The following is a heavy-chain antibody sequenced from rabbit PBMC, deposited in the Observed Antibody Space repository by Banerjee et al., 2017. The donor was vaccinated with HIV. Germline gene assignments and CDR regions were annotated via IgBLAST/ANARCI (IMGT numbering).Heavy chain of an antibody. V-gene: IGHV1S45*01. CDR3: ARDLAGVIGWNFGL. CDR2: IYAGSSGST. J-gene: IGHJ4*01. Sequence: QEQLEESGGDLVKPEGSLTLTCTASGFSFINKYVMCWVRQAPGKGPEWIACIYAGSSGSTYYASWAKGRFTISKTSSTTVTLQMTSLTAADTATYFCARDLAGVIGWNFGLWGPGTLVTVS. D-gene: IGHD4-1*01. CDR1: GFSFINKYV.